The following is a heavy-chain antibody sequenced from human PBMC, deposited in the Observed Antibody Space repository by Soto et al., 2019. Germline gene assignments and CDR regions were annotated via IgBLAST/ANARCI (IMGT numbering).Heavy chain of an antibody. Sequence: SETLSLTCTVSGGSISSYYWSWIRQPPGKGLEWIGYIYYSGSTNYNPSLKSRVTISVDTSKNQFSLKLSSVTAADTAVYYCARGQGYSYGLKYGMDVWGQGTTVTVSS. V-gene: IGHV4-59*12. CDR1: GGSISSYY. J-gene: IGHJ6*02. CDR3: ARGQGYSYGLKYGMDV. CDR2: IYYSGST. D-gene: IGHD5-18*01.